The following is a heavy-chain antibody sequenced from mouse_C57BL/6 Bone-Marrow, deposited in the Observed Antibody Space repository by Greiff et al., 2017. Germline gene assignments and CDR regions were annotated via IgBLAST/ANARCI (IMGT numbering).Heavy chain of an antibody. J-gene: IGHJ3*01. D-gene: IGHD1-1*01. V-gene: IGHV1-42*01. CDR2: INPSTGGT. Sequence: VQLQQSGPELVKPGASVKISCKASGYSFTGYYMNWVKQSPEKSLEWIGEINPSTGGTTYNQKFKAKATLTVDKSSSTAYMQLQSLTSEDSAVFYCTSYYGSSAPWFAYWGQGTLVTVSA. CDR3: TSYYGSSAPWFAY. CDR1: GYSFTGYY.